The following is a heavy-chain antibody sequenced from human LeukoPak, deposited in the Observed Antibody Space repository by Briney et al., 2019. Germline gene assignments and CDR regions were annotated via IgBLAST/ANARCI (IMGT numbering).Heavy chain of an antibody. CDR3: ARSRPMGWGSYFDY. Sequence: AASVKVSCKVYGGTFSSYSISWVRQPPGQGLEWIGGIIPIFGTANYAQKFQGRVTITADKSTSTAYMELSSLRSEDTAVYYCARSRPMGWGSYFDYWGQGTLVTVSS. V-gene: IGHV1-69*06. J-gene: IGHJ4*02. CDR1: GGTFSSYS. D-gene: IGHD3-10*01. CDR2: IIPIFGTA.